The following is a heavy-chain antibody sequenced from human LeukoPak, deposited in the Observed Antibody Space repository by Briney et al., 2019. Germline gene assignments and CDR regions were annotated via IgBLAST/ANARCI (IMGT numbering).Heavy chain of an antibody. V-gene: IGHV4-30-4*07. Sequence: SETLSLTCAVSGGSISSGGYSWSWIRQPPGKGLEWIGYIYYSGSTYYNPSLKSRVTISVDTSKNQFSLKLSSVTAADTAVYYCARVYYYDSSGYHFDYWGQGTLVTVSS. D-gene: IGHD3-22*01. CDR2: IYYSGST. CDR1: GGSISSGGYS. J-gene: IGHJ4*02. CDR3: ARVYYYDSSGYHFDY.